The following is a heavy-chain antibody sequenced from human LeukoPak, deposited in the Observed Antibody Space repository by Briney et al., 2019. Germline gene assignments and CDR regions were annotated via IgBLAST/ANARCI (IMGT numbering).Heavy chain of an antibody. D-gene: IGHD2-15*01. CDR2: IKQDGNER. V-gene: IGHV3-7*01. CDR3: ARAPRYCSGGTCYGPRFDY. Sequence: PGGSLRLSCAASGFIFSNYWMSWDRQAPGKGLEWVANIKQDGNERYYVDSVKGRFTISRDNAKNSLFLQMNSLRAEDTAVYYCARAPRYCSGGTCYGPRFDYWGQGTLVTVSS. J-gene: IGHJ4*02. CDR1: GFIFSNYW.